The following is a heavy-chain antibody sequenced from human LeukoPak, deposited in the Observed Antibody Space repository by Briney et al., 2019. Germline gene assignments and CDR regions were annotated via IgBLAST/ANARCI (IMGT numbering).Heavy chain of an antibody. V-gene: IGHV4-39*07. CDR3: ARGTHCSGGSCYYNWFDP. Sequence: SETLSLTCTVSGGSISSSSYYWGWIRQPPGKGLEWIGSIYYSGSTYYNPSLKSRVTISVDTSKNQFSLKLSSVTAADTAVYYCARGTHCSGGSCYYNWFDPWGQGTLVTVSS. CDR1: GGSISSSSYY. D-gene: IGHD2-15*01. CDR2: IYYSGST. J-gene: IGHJ5*02.